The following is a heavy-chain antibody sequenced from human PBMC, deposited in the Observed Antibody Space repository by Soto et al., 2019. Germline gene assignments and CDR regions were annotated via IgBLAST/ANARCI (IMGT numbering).Heavy chain of an antibody. CDR1: GVTFTSYA. CDR3: AIVKYYDFWSGSYHYYGMVV. D-gene: IGHD3-3*01. J-gene: IGHJ6*02. Sequence: GSSVKVSCKASGVTFTSYAICWVRQAPGQGLEWMGGIIPIFGTANYAQKFQGRVTITADESTSTAYMELSSLRSEDTAVYYCAIVKYYDFWSGSYHYYGMVVWGQGTTVTVSS. CDR2: IIPIFGTA. V-gene: IGHV1-69*13.